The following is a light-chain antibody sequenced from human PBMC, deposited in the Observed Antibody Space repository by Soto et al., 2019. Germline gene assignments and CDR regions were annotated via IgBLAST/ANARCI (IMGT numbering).Light chain of an antibody. Sequence: DIQMTQSPSSLSASVGDRVTITCRASQTISSYLNWYQQSPGKAPKLLIYAASSLQRGVPSRFSGSGSGTDFTLTISSLQPEDFATYYCQQSSNIPYPFGQGTKLEI. CDR2: AAS. CDR3: QQSSNIPYP. J-gene: IGKJ2*01. CDR1: QTISSY. V-gene: IGKV1-39*01.